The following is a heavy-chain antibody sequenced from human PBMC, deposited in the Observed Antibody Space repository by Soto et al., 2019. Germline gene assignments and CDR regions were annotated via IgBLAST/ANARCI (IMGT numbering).Heavy chain of an antibody. CDR1: GGTFSSYA. CDR3: ASPYGSSWHNRNYYYYGMDV. J-gene: IGHJ6*02. CDR2: IIPIFGTA. Sequence: QVQLVQSGAEVKKPGSSVKVSCKASGGTFSSYAISWVRQAPGQGLEWMGGIIPIFGTANYAQKFQGRVTITADESTSTAYMELSSLRSEDTAVYYCASPYGSSWHNRNYYYYGMDVWGQGTTVTVSS. D-gene: IGHD6-13*01. V-gene: IGHV1-69*01.